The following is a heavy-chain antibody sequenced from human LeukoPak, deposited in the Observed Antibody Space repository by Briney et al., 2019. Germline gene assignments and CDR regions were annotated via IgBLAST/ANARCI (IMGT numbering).Heavy chain of an antibody. CDR3: ARGSLGATGYYYFYMDV. V-gene: IGHV4-34*01. J-gene: IGHJ6*03. Sequence: SETLSLTCAVYGGSFSNYYWSWIRQPPGKGLEWIGEIKHSGSPNSNPSLESRVTISVDTSKNQFSLKLSSVIAADTAVYYCARGSLGATGYYYFYMDVWGKGTTVTVSS. CDR1: GGSFSNYY. CDR2: IKHSGSP. D-gene: IGHD1-26*01.